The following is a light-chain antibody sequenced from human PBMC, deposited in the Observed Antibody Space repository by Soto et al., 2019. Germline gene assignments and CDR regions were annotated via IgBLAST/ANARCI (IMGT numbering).Light chain of an antibody. CDR2: TAS. V-gene: IGKV1-39*01. J-gene: IGKJ2*01. Sequence: DIQMTQSPSSLSASVGDSVTIPCRASQRINKYLNWYQQRSGRAPRLLIHTASSLHSGVPSRFSGSGSGSDFTLTFSSLQPEDFATYFCQQSSSTPYTFGQGTKLEI. CDR1: QRINKY. CDR3: QQSSSTPYT.